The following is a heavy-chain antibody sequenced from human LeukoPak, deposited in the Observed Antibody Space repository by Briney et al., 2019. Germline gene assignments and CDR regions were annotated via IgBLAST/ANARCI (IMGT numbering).Heavy chain of an antibody. CDR2: IYHSGST. V-gene: IGHV4-59*04. Sequence: SETLSLTCTVSGGSISSYYWSWIRQPPGKGLEWIGSIYHSGSTYYNPSLKSRVTISVDTSKNQFSLKLSSVTAADTAVYYCATYPGQYYYDSSGYYFFDYWGQGTLVTVSS. J-gene: IGHJ4*02. CDR3: ATYPGQYYYDSSGYYFFDY. D-gene: IGHD3-22*01. CDR1: GGSISSYY.